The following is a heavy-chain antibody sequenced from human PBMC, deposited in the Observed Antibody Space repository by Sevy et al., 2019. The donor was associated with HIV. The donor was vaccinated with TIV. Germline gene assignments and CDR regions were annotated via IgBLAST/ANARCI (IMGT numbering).Heavy chain of an antibody. Sequence: GGSLRLSCAASGLTFSTYGMHWVRQAPGKGLEWVAVISYDGNIQYYADSVKGRFTVSRDNRKNTLYLQMNSLRAEDSAVYYCAKDLGGYNYAPGYWGQGTLVTVSS. J-gene: IGHJ4*02. V-gene: IGHV3-30*18. CDR3: AKDLGGYNYAPGY. CDR1: GLTFSTYG. CDR2: ISYDGNIQ. D-gene: IGHD5-18*01.